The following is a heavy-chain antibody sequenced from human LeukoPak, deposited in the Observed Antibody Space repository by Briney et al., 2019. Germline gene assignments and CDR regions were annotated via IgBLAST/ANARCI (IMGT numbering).Heavy chain of an antibody. CDR1: GFTFSSYE. CDR2: ISGSGGST. Sequence: PGGSLRLSCAASGFTFSSYEMNWVRQAPGKGLEWVSAISGSGGSTYYADSVKGRFAISRDNSKNTLYVQMNSLRAEDTAVYYCAKDRRGSGIGAMDVWGKGTTVTVSS. V-gene: IGHV3-23*01. CDR3: AKDRRGSGIGAMDV. J-gene: IGHJ6*04. D-gene: IGHD3-10*01.